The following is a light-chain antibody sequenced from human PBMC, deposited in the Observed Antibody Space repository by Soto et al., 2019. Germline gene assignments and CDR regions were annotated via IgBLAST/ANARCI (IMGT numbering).Light chain of an antibody. CDR2: EGS. V-gene: IGLV2-23*01. CDR3: CSYAVSRTIEV. CDR1: SSNVGSHNL. Sequence: QSALTQPASVSGSPGQSITISCTGPSSNVGSHNLVSWYQQHPGKAPKLMIYEGSKRPSGVSNRFSGSKSGNTAALTISGLHAEDEADYYWCSYAVSRTIEVFVGGTKLTVL. J-gene: IGLJ2*01.